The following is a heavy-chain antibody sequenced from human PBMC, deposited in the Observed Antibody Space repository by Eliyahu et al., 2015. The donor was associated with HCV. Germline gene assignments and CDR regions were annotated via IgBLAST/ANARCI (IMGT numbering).Heavy chain of an antibody. CDR2: IWYDGSNK. V-gene: IGHV3-33*01. CDR3: ARDGTVFGVVTNFDY. Sequence: QVQLVESGGGVVQPGRSLRLXCAASGFTXSSYGMXWVRQAPGKGLXGVAVIWYDGSNKYYADSVKGRFTISRDNSKNTLYLQMNSLRAEDTAVYYXARDGTVFGVVTNFDYWGQGTLVTVSS. CDR1: GFTXSSYG. J-gene: IGHJ4*02. D-gene: IGHD3-3*01.